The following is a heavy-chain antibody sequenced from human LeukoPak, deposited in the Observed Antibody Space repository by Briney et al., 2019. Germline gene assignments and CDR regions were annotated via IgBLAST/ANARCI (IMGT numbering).Heavy chain of an antibody. CDR2: IYYSGST. CDR1: GGSISSYY. CDR3: ARHGYSSGSGYFDL. V-gene: IGHV4-59*08. D-gene: IGHD5-18*01. Sequence: PSETLPLTCTVSGGSISSYYWSWIRQPPGKGLEWIGYIYYSGSTNYNPSLKSRVTISVDTSKNQFSLKLTSVTAADTAVYYCARHGYSSGSGYFDLWGRGTLVTVSS. J-gene: IGHJ2*01.